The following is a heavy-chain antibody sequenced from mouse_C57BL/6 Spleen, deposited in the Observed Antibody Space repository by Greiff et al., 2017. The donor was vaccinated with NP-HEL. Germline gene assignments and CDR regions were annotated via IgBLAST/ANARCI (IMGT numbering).Heavy chain of an antibody. V-gene: IGHV3-6*01. CDR1: GYSITSGYY. CDR3: ARADGGMDY. CDR2: ISYDGSN. Sequence: DVKLQESGPGLVKPSQSLSLTCSVTGYSITSGYYWNWIRQFPGNKLEWMGYISYDGSNNYNPSLKNRISITRDTSKNQFFLKLNSVTTEDTATYYCARADGGMDYWGQGTTLTVSS. J-gene: IGHJ2*01.